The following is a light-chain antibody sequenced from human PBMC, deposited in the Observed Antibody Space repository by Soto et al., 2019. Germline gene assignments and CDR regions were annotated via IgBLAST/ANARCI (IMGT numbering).Light chain of an antibody. CDR1: QSISNS. V-gene: IGKV1-39*01. CDR2: AAS. J-gene: IGKJ3*01. CDR3: QQTYSLSRVT. Sequence: DIQLTQSPSSLSASVGDRVSITCRASQSISNSLNWYQQKPGKAPKVLIYAASNLQSGVPARFSGSWSGTDFTLTISSLQPEDFATYFCQQTYSLSRVTFGPGTNVDLK.